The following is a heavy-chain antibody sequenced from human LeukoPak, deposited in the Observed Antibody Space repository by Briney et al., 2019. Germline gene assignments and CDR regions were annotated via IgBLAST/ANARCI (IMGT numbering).Heavy chain of an antibody. Sequence: GGSLRLSCAASGFTFSINYMAWVRQAPGKGLEWVSVIYSGGDTYYADSVKGRFSIARDNSKKTLSLQMNNLRVEDTAVYYCARGLGYTYGWVNWGQGTLVTVSS. CDR1: GFTFSINY. D-gene: IGHD5-18*01. CDR2: IYSGGDT. J-gene: IGHJ4*02. V-gene: IGHV3-66*01. CDR3: ARGLGYTYGWVN.